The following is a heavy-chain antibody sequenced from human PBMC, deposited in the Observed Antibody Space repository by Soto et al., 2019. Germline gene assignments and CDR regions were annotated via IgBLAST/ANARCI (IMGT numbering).Heavy chain of an antibody. CDR2: IYYSGST. D-gene: IGHD3-10*01. J-gene: IGHJ6*02. V-gene: IGHV4-39*07. CDR1: GGSISSSSYY. CDR3: ARDVVRGRSYGMDV. Sequence: SETLSLTCTVSGGSISSSSYYWGWIRQPPGKGLEWIGSIYYSGSTYYNPSLKSRVTISVDTSKNQFSLKLSSVTVADAAVYYCARDVVRGRSYGMDVWGQGTTVTVSS.